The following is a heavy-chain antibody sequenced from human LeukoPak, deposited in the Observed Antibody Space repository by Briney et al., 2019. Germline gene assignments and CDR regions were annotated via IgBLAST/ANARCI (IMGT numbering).Heavy chain of an antibody. Sequence: PGGSLRLSCAASGFTFDDYTMHWVRQAPGKGLEWVSLISWDGGSTYYADSVKGRFTISRDNAKNSLYLQMNSLRAEDTAVYYCAKELEGWFGELLNSFEYYYYMDVWGKGTTVTVSS. CDR2: ISWDGGST. V-gene: IGHV3-43*01. D-gene: IGHD3-10*01. CDR3: AKELEGWFGELLNSFEYYYYMDV. J-gene: IGHJ6*03. CDR1: GFTFDDYT.